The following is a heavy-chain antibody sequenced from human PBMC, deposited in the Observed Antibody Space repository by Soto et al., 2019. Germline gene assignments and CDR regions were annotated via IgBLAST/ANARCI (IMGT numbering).Heavy chain of an antibody. CDR1: GFTFSSYA. CDR2: ISYDGSNK. CDR3: AREGYSSSWYGNYYYYYGMDV. D-gene: IGHD6-13*01. Sequence: GGSLRLSCAASGFTFSSYAMHWVRQAPGKGLEWVAVISYDGSNKYYADSVKGRFTISRDNSKNTLYLQMNSLRAEDTAVYYCAREGYSSSWYGNYYYYYGMDVWGQGTTVTVSS. J-gene: IGHJ6*02. V-gene: IGHV3-30-3*01.